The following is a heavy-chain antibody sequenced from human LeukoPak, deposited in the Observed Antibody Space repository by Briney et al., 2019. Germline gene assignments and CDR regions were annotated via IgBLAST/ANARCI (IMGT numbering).Heavy chain of an antibody. CDR3: AKDRRPYSSGFFDY. Sequence: GGSLRLSCAASGFTFSSYAMSWVRQAPGKGLEWVSAISGSGGSTYYADSVKGRFTISRDNPKNTLYLQMNSLRAEDTAVYYCAKDRRPYSSGFFDYWGQGTLVTVSS. CDR2: ISGSGGST. CDR1: GFTFSSYA. V-gene: IGHV3-23*01. J-gene: IGHJ4*02. D-gene: IGHD6-19*01.